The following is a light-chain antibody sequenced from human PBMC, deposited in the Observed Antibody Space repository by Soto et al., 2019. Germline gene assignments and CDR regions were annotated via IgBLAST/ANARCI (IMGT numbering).Light chain of an antibody. V-gene: IGKV3-11*01. Sequence: VMTQAPATLSVSQGERATLSCRASQTINNNVAWYQQKPGQAPRLLIYGASSRATGIPDRFIGSGSGTDFTLTISSLEPEDFAVYYCQQRSNWPATFGGGTKVDIK. CDR2: GAS. CDR3: QQRSNWPAT. CDR1: QTINNN. J-gene: IGKJ4*01.